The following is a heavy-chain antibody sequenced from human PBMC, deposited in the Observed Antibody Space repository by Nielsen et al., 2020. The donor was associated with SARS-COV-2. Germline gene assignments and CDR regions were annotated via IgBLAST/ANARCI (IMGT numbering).Heavy chain of an antibody. CDR1: GYSFTTYW. J-gene: IGHJ4*02. CDR2: IYPGDSDT. V-gene: IGHV5-51*01. Sequence: GESLKISCKGSGYSFTTYWVAWVRQLPGKGLEWMGSIYPGDSDTRYSPSCQGQVTISADKSTSTAYLLWSSLKASDTAMYYCARRQYYDSSGYPYWGQGTLVTVSS. D-gene: IGHD3-22*01. CDR3: ARRQYYDSSGYPY.